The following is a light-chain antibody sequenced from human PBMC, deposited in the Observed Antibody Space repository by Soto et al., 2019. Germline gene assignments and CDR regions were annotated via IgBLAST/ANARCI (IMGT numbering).Light chain of an antibody. CDR3: QQYNNYVT. V-gene: IGKV1-5*03. CDR2: KAS. Sequence: QMTQSPSTLSDSLGGRLTITCQASHSISTWLAWYQQKPGKAPNLLIYKASTLESGVPSRFSGSGSETEFTLTISSLQPDDSATYYCQQYNNYVTFGGGTKVDIK. CDR1: HSISTW. J-gene: IGKJ4*01.